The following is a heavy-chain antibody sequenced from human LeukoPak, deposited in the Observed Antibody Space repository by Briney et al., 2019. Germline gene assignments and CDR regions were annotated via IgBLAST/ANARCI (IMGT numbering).Heavy chain of an antibody. CDR2: MNPNSGNT. J-gene: IGHJ1*01. CDR1: GYTFTSYD. Sequence: ASVKVSCKASGYTFTSYDINWVRQATGQGLEWMGWMNPNSGNTGYAQKFQGRVTMTRNTSISTAYMELSSLRSEDTAVYYCARGGRYCSGGSCKRSAEYFQHWGQGTLVTVSS. CDR3: ARGGRYCSGGSCKRSAEYFQH. D-gene: IGHD2-15*01. V-gene: IGHV1-8*01.